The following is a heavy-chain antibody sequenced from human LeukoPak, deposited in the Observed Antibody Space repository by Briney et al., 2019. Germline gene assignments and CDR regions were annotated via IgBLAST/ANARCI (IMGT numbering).Heavy chain of an antibody. V-gene: IGHV1-69*06. J-gene: IGHJ4*02. Sequence: GASVKVSCKSSGDTPHSHAISWVRQAPGQGLEWMGRIIPAFGTANYAQKFQGRVTITADKSTRTAYMEMGSLRSEDTAVYYCARDYNWNFANSSPFDYWGQGTLVTVSS. D-gene: IGHD1-7*01. CDR1: GDTPHSHA. CDR2: IIPAFGTA. CDR3: ARDYNWNFANSSPFDY.